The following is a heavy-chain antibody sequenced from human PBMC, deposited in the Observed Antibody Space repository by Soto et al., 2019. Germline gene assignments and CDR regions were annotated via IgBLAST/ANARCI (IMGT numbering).Heavy chain of an antibody. CDR2: ISPYNGDT. J-gene: IGHJ4*02. V-gene: IGHV1-18*01. Sequence: QVQLMQSGTEVKKPGASVKVSCKASGYTFTSYGITWVRQAPGQGLERVGWISPYNGDTNYPQNLQGRVIMTTDTSTSTAYMELSSLRSDDTAVYYCARVHPHNSGWYADYWGQGTLVTVSS. CDR3: ARVHPHNSGWYADY. CDR1: GYTFTSYG. D-gene: IGHD6-19*01.